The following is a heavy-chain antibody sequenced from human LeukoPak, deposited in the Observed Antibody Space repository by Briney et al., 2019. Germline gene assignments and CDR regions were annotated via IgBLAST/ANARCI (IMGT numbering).Heavy chain of an antibody. V-gene: IGHV3-30*02. J-gene: IGHJ4*02. CDR3: AKGEVGATPRADY. Sequence: PGGSLRLSCAASGFTFSSYGMHWVRQAPGKGLEWVAFIRYDGSNKYYADSVKGRFTISRDNSKNTLYLQMNSLRAEDTAVYYCAKGEVGATPRADYWGQGTLVTVSS. CDR1: GFTFSSYG. CDR2: IRYDGSNK. D-gene: IGHD1-26*01.